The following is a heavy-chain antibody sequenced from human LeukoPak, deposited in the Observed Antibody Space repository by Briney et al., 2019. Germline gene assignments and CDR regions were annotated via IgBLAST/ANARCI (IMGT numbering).Heavy chain of an antibody. D-gene: IGHD2-2*01. V-gene: IGHV4-34*01. Sequence: SETLSLTCAVNGGSFSGYYWSWIRQPPGKGLEWIGEINHSGSTNYNPSLKSRVTISVDTSKNQFSLKLSSVTAADTAVYYCARGGYCSSTSCPPDAFDIWGQGTMVTVSS. CDR2: INHSGST. CDR3: ARGGYCSSTSCPPDAFDI. J-gene: IGHJ3*02. CDR1: GGSFSGYY.